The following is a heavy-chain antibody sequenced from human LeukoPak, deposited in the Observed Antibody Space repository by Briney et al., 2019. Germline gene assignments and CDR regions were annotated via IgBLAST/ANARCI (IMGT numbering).Heavy chain of an antibody. D-gene: IGHD6-19*01. CDR3: AGGGWSFDAFDF. CDR2: VHYSGNT. V-gene: IGHV4-59*08. Sequence: SETLSLTCTVSGASITTYYWSWIRQSPGKGLEWIGYVHYSGNTNYSPSLKSRVTMSVDASKNRFSLRLSSLTAADTAVYFCAGGGWSFDAFDFWGQGTMVTVSS. CDR1: GASITTYY. J-gene: IGHJ3*01.